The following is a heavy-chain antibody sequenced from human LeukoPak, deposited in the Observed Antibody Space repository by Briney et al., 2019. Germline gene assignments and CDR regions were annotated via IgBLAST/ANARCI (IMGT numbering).Heavy chain of an antibody. CDR3: ARAGYSSGAYAGSDS. CDR1: GYTFTTYY. D-gene: IGHD6-19*01. V-gene: IGHV1-46*01. J-gene: IGHJ4*02. CDR2: INPGAGST. Sequence: ASVKVSRKASGYTFTTYYMHWVRQAPGQGLEWMGIINPGAGSTTYAQKFQGRVTMTRDTSTSTVYMELSSLRSEDTAVYYCARAGYSSGAYAGSDSWGQGTLLTVSS.